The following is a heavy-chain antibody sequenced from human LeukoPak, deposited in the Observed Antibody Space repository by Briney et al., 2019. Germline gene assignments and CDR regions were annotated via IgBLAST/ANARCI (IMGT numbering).Heavy chain of an antibody. V-gene: IGHV4-34*01. J-gene: IGHJ3*01. CDR3: ARGVYNWNIDVFDF. CDR1: GGSFSDYY. Sequence: SETLSLTCAVYGGSFSDYYWSWIRQPPGKGLEWIGEINHSGSTNYNPSLKSRVTISVDTSKNQFFLKLNSVTAADTAVYYCARGVYNWNIDVFDFWGQGTMVTVSS. CDR2: INHSGST. D-gene: IGHD1/OR15-1a*01.